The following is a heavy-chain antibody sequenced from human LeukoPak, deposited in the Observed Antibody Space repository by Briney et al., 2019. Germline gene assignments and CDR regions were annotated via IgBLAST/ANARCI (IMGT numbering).Heavy chain of an antibody. CDR1: GYTLTELS. D-gene: IGHD3-9*01. CDR2: FDPEDGET. J-gene: IGHJ5*02. CDR3: ATGWSYDILTGYAFDP. V-gene: IGHV1-24*01. Sequence: GASVKVSCKVSGYTLTELSMHWVRQAPGKGLEWMGGFDPEDGETIYAQKFQGRVTMTEDTSTDTAYMELSSLRSEDTAVYYCATGWSYDILTGYAFDPWGQGTLVTVSS.